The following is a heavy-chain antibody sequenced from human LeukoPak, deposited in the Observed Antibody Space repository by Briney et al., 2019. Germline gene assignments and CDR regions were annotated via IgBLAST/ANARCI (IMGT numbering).Heavy chain of an antibody. CDR3: ARDFTSGDVAFDI. J-gene: IGHJ3*02. Sequence: GGSLRLSCAASGFTFSSYSMNWVRQAPGKGLEWVSSISSSSSYIYYADSVKGRFTISRDNAKNSLYLQMNSLRAEDTAVYYCARDFTSGDVAFDIWGQGTMVTVSS. CDR2: ISSSSSYI. CDR1: GFTFSSYS. D-gene: IGHD3-10*01. V-gene: IGHV3-21*01.